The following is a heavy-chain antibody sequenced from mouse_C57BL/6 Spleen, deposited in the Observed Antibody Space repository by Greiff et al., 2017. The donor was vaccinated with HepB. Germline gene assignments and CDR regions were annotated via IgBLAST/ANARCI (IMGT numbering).Heavy chain of an antibody. CDR2: IDPSDSYT. CDR3: ARRIYDGPLDY. J-gene: IGHJ2*01. Sequence: VKLQQPGAELVMPGASVKLSCKASGYTFTSYWMHWVKQRPGQGLEWIGEIDPSDSYTNYNQKFKGKSTLTVDKSSSTAYMQLSSLTSEDSAVYYCARRIYDGPLDYWGQGTTLTVSS. V-gene: IGHV1-69*01. D-gene: IGHD2-3*01. CDR1: GYTFTSYW.